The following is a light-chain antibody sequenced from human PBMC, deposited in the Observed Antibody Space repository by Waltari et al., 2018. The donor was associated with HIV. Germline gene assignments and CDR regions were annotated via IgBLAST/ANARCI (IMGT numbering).Light chain of an antibody. J-gene: IGLJ3*02. CDR3: QSADSSGLYWV. CDR1: DLATQY. Sequence: SYELTQPPSVSVPPGQTASIPCGGTDLATQYVFGYQQKAGQAPLVIMSKDKERPPGIPDRFSGSNSGTTVTLTISPVQSEDEAHYYCQSADSSGLYWVFGGGTKLTVL. CDR2: KDK. V-gene: IGLV3-25*03.